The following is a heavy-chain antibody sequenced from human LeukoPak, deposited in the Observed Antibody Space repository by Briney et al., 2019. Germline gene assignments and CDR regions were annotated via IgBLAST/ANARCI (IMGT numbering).Heavy chain of an antibody. CDR1: GFTFSSYS. J-gene: IGHJ3*02. D-gene: IGHD4-17*01. CDR3: ATRSPAVTTGALDI. CDR2: ISSSSNTI. V-gene: IGHV3-48*01. Sequence: PGGSLRLSCAASGFTFSSYSMNWVRQAPGKGLEWVSYISSSSNTIYYADSVKGRFAISRDNAKNSQYLQMTSLRAEDTAVYYCATRSPAVTTGALDIWGQGTMVTVSS.